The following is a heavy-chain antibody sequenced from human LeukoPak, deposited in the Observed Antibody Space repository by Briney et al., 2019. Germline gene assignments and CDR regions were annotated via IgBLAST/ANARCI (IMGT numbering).Heavy chain of an antibody. CDR2: ISSSGSTI. D-gene: IGHD3-16*02. CDR1: GFTFSDYY. CDR3: ARVTFGGVIVRYFDY. Sequence: GGSLRLSCAASGFTFSDYYMSWIRQAPGKGLEWVSYISSSGSTIYYADSVKGRFTISRDNAKNSLYLQMNSLRAEDTAVYYCARVTFGGVIVRYFDYWGQGTLVTVSS. J-gene: IGHJ4*02. V-gene: IGHV3-11*04.